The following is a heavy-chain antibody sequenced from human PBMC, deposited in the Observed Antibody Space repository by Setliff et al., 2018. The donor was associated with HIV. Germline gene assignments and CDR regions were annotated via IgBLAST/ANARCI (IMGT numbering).Heavy chain of an antibody. CDR2: VIQSGST. J-gene: IGHJ6*02. CDR1: DGSIGNYY. V-gene: IGHV4-34*12. CDR3: ARNFWNGPPDYYYYGLDV. D-gene: IGHD3-3*01. Sequence: ASETLSLTCSVSDGSIGNYYWTWIRQPPGKGLEWIGEVIQSGSTNYNPSLKRRVTMSVDTSKNQFSLKLSSVTAADTAVYYCARNFWNGPPDYYYYGLDVWGQGTTVTVSS.